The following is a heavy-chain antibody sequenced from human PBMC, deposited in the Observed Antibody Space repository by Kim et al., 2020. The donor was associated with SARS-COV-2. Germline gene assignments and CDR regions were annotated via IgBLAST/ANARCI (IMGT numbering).Heavy chain of an antibody. CDR2: TYYRSKWHS. D-gene: IGHD3-10*01. Sequence: SQTLSLTCAISGDNVSSNSAAWNLIRQSPSRGLEWLGRTYYRSKWHSDYAVSVKSRISINPETSKNQFSLQVTSVTPGDTAVYYCARASESRDYGLDVWG. CDR1: GDNVSSNSAA. V-gene: IGHV6-1*01. CDR3: ARASESRDYGLDV. J-gene: IGHJ6*02.